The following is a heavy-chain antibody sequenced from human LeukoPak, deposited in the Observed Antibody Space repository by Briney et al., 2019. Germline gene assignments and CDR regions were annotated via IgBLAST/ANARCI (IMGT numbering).Heavy chain of an antibody. CDR2: IWYDASNK. V-gene: IGHV3-33*01. CDR3: ARDTSGWSHDAFDI. J-gene: IGHJ3*02. D-gene: IGHD6-19*01. Sequence: GGSLRLSCAASGFTFSSFGMHWVRQAPGKWLEGVAVIWYDASNKYYADSVKGRFTISRDNSKNTLYLQMNSLRAEDTAVYYCARDTSGWSHDAFDIWGQGTMVTVSS. CDR1: GFTFSSFG.